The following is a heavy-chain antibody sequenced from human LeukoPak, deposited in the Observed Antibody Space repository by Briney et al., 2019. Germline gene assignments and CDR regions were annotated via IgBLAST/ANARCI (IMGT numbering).Heavy chain of an antibody. CDR2: ISGSGGST. D-gene: IGHD3-3*01. CDR1: GFTFSSYA. Sequence: GGSLRLSCAASGFTFSSYAMSWVRQAPGKGLEWVSAISGSGGSTYYADSVNGRFTISRDNSKNTLYLQMNSLRAEDTAVYYCAKNHNYDFWSGYYNWFDPWGQGTLVTVSS. V-gene: IGHV3-23*01. J-gene: IGHJ5*02. CDR3: AKNHNYDFWSGYYNWFDP.